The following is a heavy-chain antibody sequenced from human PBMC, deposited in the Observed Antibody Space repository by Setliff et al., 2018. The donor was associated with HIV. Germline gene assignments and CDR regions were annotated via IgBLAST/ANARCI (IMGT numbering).Heavy chain of an antibody. J-gene: IGHJ4*02. CDR2: ISGPGGTA. CDR1: GFTFTSYV. D-gene: IGHD5-12*01. CDR3: AKDPRAAVATICDY. Sequence: PGGSLRLSCAASGFTFTSYVMNWVRQAPGKGLEWVSAISGPGGTAYYADSVKGRLTISRDNSKNTLYLQMNSLRAEDTAVYYCAKDPRAAVATICDYWGQGTLVTVSS. V-gene: IGHV3-23*01.